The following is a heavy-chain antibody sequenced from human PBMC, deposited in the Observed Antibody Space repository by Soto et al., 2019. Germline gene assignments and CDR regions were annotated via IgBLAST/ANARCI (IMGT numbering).Heavy chain of an antibody. CDR1: GFTFSSYW. Sequence: EVQLVESGGGLVQPGGSLRLSCVDSGFTFSSYWMSWVRQAPVKGLEWVGNIKQDGSEENYVDSVKGRFTIARHNDKHSMYLQLNSLRAEDTAVYYCARIAASGRGWDVWGQGTAVVVSS. V-gene: IGHV3-7*01. CDR2: IKQDGSEE. D-gene: IGHD6-13*01. CDR3: ARIAASGRGWDV. J-gene: IGHJ6*02.